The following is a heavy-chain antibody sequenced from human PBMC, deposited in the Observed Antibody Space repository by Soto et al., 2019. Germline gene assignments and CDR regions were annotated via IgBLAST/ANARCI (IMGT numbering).Heavy chain of an antibody. D-gene: IGHD3-3*01. J-gene: IGHJ4*02. CDR2: ISGSGGST. V-gene: IGHV3-23*01. CDR1: GFTFSSYA. Sequence: EVRLLGSGGGLVQPGGSLRLSCAASGFTFSSYARSWVRQAPGKGLEWVSAISGSGGSTYYADSVKGRFTISRDNSKNTLFLQMNRLRAEDTAVYYCAKGLEWFDFDYWGQGTLVTVSS. CDR3: AKGLEWFDFDY.